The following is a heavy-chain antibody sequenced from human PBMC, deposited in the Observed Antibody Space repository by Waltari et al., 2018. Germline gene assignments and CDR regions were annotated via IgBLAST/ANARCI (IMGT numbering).Heavy chain of an antibody. CDR1: GFTFSSYS. J-gene: IGHJ4*02. Sequence: EVQLVESGGGLVKPGGSLRLSCAASGFTFSSYSMNWVRQAPGKGLEWVSSISSSSSYIYYADSVKGRFTISRDNAKNSLYLQMNSLRAEDTAVYYCARGVWRGSIIVVVVDYWGQGTLVTVSS. CDR2: ISSSSSYI. CDR3: ARGVWRGSIIVVVVDY. V-gene: IGHV3-21*01. D-gene: IGHD3-22*01.